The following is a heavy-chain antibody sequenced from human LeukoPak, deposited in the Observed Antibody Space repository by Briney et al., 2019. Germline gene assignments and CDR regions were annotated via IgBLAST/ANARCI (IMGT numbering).Heavy chain of an antibody. CDR2: VYSDGGA. Sequence: GGSLRLSCAASGFTFSSSCMSWVRQTPGKGLEWVSVVYSDGGAKYADSVKDRFNISRDNSKNMLYLEMNSLRVEDTAVYYCARDRGFGGPQGDNWFDPWGQGTLVTVSS. D-gene: IGHD3-16*01. CDR1: GFTFSSSC. V-gene: IGHV3-53*01. J-gene: IGHJ5*02. CDR3: ARDRGFGGPQGDNWFDP.